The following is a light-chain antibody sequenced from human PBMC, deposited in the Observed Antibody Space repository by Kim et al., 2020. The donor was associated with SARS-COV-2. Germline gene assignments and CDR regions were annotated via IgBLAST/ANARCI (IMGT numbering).Light chain of an antibody. CDR3: QQYASPPLT. V-gene: IGKV3-20*01. Sequence: SPGERATLSCRASQSVSNNYLAWYQQTPGQAPRLLIYDASNRATAIPDTFSGSGSGTDFTLTISRLEPEDFALYYCQQYASPPLTFGGGTKVDIK. J-gene: IGKJ4*01. CDR2: DAS. CDR1: QSVSNNY.